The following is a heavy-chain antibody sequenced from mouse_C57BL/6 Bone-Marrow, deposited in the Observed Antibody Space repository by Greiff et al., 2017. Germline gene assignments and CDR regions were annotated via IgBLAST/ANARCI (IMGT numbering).Heavy chain of an antibody. J-gene: IGHJ2*01. V-gene: IGHV1-9*01. CDR1: GYKFTGYW. CDR2: ILPGSGST. Sequence: VQLQQSGAELMKPGASVKLSCKATGYKFTGYWIEWVKQRPGHGLEWIGEILPGSGSTNYNEKFKGKAPFTADTSSNTAYMQLSSLTTEDSAIYYCARYPITTVVPYYFDYWGQGTTLTVSS. CDR3: ARYPITTVVPYYFDY. D-gene: IGHD1-1*01.